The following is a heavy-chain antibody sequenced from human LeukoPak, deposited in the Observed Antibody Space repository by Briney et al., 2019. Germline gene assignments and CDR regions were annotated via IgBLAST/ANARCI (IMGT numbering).Heavy chain of an antibody. Sequence: ETLSLTCTVYSGSLSNYFWSWIRQAPGKGLEWVSAISGSGGSTYYADSVKGRFTISRDNSKNTLYLKMNSLRAEDTAVYYCAKDTDYGDYRLGISYYYYMDVWGKGTTVTVSS. CDR3: AKDTDYGDYRLGISYYYYMDV. D-gene: IGHD4-17*01. CDR1: SGSLSNYF. J-gene: IGHJ6*03. CDR2: ISGSGGST. V-gene: IGHV3-23*01.